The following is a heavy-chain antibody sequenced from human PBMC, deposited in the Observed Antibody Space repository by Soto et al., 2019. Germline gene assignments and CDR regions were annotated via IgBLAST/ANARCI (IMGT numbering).Heavy chain of an antibody. D-gene: IGHD3-22*01. CDR2: INAGNGNT. V-gene: IGHV1-3*01. CDR3: ARVLGVYYDSSGYSY. J-gene: IGHJ4*02. CDR1: GYTFTSYA. Sequence: ASVKVSCKASGYTFTSYAMHWVRQAPGQRLEWMGWINAGNGNTKYSQKFQGRVTITRDTSASTAYMELSSLRSEDTAVYYCARVLGVYYDSSGYSYWGQGTLVTSPQ.